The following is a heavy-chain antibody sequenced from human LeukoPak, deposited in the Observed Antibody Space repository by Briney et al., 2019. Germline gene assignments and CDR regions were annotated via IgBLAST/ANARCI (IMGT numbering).Heavy chain of an antibody. J-gene: IGHJ4*02. Sequence: KPSETLSLTCAVYGGSFSGYYWSWIRQPPGKGLEWIGEINHSGSTNYNPSLKSRVTISVDTSKNQFSLKLGSVTAADTAVYYCARGGQGYYDYVWGSYRYFDYWGQGTLVTVSS. D-gene: IGHD3-16*02. CDR1: GGSFSGYY. V-gene: IGHV4-34*01. CDR3: ARGGQGYYDYVWGSYRYFDY. CDR2: INHSGST.